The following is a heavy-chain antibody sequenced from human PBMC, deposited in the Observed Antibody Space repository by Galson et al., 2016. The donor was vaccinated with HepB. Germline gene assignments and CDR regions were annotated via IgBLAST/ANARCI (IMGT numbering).Heavy chain of an antibody. Sequence: SVKVSCKASGYTFTNFAISWIRQAPGRGLEWMGWISTYNGDTKVAQKLQGRVTMTRDTSTTTAYMELRSLRSEDTAVFYCARGPNVAAPGTPVNYFDSWGQGTLVTVSS. CDR2: ISTYNGDT. D-gene: IGHD6-13*01. CDR1: GYTFTNFA. V-gene: IGHV1-18*01. CDR3: ARGPNVAAPGTPVNYFDS. J-gene: IGHJ4*02.